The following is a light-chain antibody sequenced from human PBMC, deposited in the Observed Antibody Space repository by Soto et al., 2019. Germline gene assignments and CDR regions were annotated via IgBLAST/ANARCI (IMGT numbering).Light chain of an antibody. V-gene: IGKV3-11*01. CDR2: DAS. J-gene: IGKJ4*01. CDR3: QQRSNLPGLT. CDR1: QSVSSY. Sequence: EIVLTKSPATLSLSPGERATLSCRASQSVSSYLAWYQQKPGQAPRLLIYDASNRATGIPARFSGSGSGTDFTLTISSLEPEDFAVYHCQQRSNLPGLTFGGGTKVEIK.